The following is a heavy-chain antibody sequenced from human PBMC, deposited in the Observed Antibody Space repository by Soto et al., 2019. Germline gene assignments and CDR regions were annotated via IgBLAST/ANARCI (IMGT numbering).Heavy chain of an antibody. J-gene: IGHJ4*02. D-gene: IGHD2-15*01. Sequence: GASVKVSCKASGYTFTSYYMHWVRQAPGQGLEWMGIINPSGGSTSYAQKFQGRVTMTRDTSTSTVYMELSSLRSEDTAVYYCASGGLVVGAKLTTPFDYWGQGTLVTVSS. CDR3: ASGGLVVGAKLTTPFDY. V-gene: IGHV1-46*03. CDR2: INPSGGST. CDR1: GYTFTSYY.